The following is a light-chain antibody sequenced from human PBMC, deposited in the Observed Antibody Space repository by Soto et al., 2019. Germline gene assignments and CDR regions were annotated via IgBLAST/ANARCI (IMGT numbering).Light chain of an antibody. V-gene: IGLV2-14*03. CDR2: DVS. J-gene: IGLJ1*01. CDR1: SSDVGGYNY. Sequence: QSALTQPASLSGSPGQSITLSCTGTSSDVGGYNYVSWYQHHPGKAPKLMIYDVSNRPSGVSNRFSGSKSGNTASLSISGLQPEDEADYYCSSYRTSNTRQIVCGTGTKVTVL. CDR3: SSYRTSNTRQIV.